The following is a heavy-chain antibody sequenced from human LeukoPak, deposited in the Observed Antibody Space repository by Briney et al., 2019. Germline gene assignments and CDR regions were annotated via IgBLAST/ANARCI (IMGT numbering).Heavy chain of an antibody. V-gene: IGHV1-69*04. CDR2: IIPILGIA. Sequence: SVKVSCKASGGTFSSYAISWVRQAPGQGLEWMGRIIPILGIANYAQKFQGRVTITADKSTSTAYMELSSLRSEDTAVYYCARVGLRYFDWLLSDAFDIWGQGTMVTVSS. D-gene: IGHD3-9*01. J-gene: IGHJ3*02. CDR1: GGTFSSYA. CDR3: ARVGLRYFDWLLSDAFDI.